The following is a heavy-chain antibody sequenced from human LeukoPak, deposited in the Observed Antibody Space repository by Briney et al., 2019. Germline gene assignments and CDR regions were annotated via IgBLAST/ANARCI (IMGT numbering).Heavy chain of an antibody. CDR2: ISAYDGNT. CDR3: ARDRAWSWFDP. D-gene: IGHD2-8*02. Sequence: ASVKVSCKASGYTFTAYYMHWVRQAPGQGLEWMGWISAYDGNTNYAQKLQGRVTMTTDTSTSTAYMELRSLRSDDTAVYYCARDRAWSWFDPWGQGTLVTVSS. V-gene: IGHV1-18*04. CDR1: GYTFTAYY. J-gene: IGHJ5*02.